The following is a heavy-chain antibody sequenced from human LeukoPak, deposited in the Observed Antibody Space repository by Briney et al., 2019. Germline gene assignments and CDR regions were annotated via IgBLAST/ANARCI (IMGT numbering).Heavy chain of an antibody. V-gene: IGHV4-4*02. CDR2: IFHSGST. J-gene: IGHJ4*02. CDR3: ASRLRHLSGY. D-gene: IGHD3-16*01. Sequence: SETLSLTCAVSGGSISGSNWWSWVRQPPGKGLEWIGEIFHSGSTNYSPSLKSRVTISIDKSKNQFSLKLTSVTVADTAVYYCASRLRHLSGYWGQGNLVTVSS. CDR1: GGSISGSNW.